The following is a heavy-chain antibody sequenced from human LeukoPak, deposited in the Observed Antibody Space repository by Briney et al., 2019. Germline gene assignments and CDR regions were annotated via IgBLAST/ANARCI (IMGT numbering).Heavy chain of an antibody. Sequence: GGSLRLSCAASGFRFSTFWMSWVRQAPGKGLEWVANINQNGGVKHYVDSVKGRFTISRDNAKNSLYLQMTSLRANDTAVYYCATSDDAAGTSWGQGTLVTVS. CDR1: GFRFSTFW. V-gene: IGHV3-7*03. D-gene: IGHD6-25*01. J-gene: IGHJ5*02. CDR2: INQNGGVK. CDR3: ATSDDAAGTS.